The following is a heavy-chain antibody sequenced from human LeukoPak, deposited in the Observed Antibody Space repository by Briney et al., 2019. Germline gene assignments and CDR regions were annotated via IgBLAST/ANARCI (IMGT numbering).Heavy chain of an antibody. V-gene: IGHV3-23*01. CDR1: GFTFSNYA. CDR2: ISGSGGST. CDR3: AKRYGSGPYLSAFDI. D-gene: IGHD3-10*01. Sequence: GGSLRLSCAASGFTFSNYAMSWVRQAPGKGLEWVSGISGSGGSTYYADSVKGRFTISRDNSQNTLYLQMNSLRVEDTAVFYCAKRYGSGPYLSAFDIWGQGTMVTVSS. J-gene: IGHJ3*02.